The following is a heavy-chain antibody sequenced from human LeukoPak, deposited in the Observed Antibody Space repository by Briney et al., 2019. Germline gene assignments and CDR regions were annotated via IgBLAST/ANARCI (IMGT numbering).Heavy chain of an antibody. Sequence: SGGSLGLSCAASGFTFSSYWMSWVRQAPGKGLEWVANIKQDGSEKYYVDSVKGRFTISRDNAKNSLYLQMNSLRAEDTAVYYCARTTEGGYTYNYFYYYYMDVWGKGTTVTISS. D-gene: IGHD5-18*01. CDR3: ARTTEGGYTYNYFYYYYMDV. CDR2: IKQDGSEK. CDR1: GFTFSSYW. V-gene: IGHV3-7*01. J-gene: IGHJ6*03.